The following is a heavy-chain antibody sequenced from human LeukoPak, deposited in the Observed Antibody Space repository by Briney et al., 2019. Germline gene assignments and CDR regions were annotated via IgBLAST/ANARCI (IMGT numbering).Heavy chain of an antibody. CDR1: GGSISSYY. D-gene: IGHD2-2*01. CDR2: IYTSGST. V-gene: IGHV4-4*07. Sequence: SETLSLTCTVSGGSISSYYWSWIRQPAGKGLEWIGRIYTSGSTNYNPSLKSRVTMSVDTSKNQFSLKLSSVTAGDTGVYYCAGGQQFPLPGGYRFDPWGQGTLVTVSS. J-gene: IGHJ5*01. CDR3: AGGQQFPLPGGYRFDP.